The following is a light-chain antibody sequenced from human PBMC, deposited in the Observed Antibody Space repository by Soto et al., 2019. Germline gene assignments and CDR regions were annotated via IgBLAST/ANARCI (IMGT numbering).Light chain of an antibody. CDR2: EVT. Sequence: QSVLTQPASVSGSPGQSITISCTGTNSDVGNYNLVSWYQQHPGKAPKLMMYEVTKRPSGVSNRFSGSKSGNTASLTISGLHAEDEADYYCCSYAGSATWVFGGGTKLTVL. CDR3: CSYAGSATWV. V-gene: IGLV2-23*02. CDR1: NSDVGNYNL. J-gene: IGLJ3*02.